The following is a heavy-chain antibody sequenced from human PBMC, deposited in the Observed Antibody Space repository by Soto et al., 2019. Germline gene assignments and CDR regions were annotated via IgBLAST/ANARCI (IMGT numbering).Heavy chain of an antibody. J-gene: IGHJ3*01. CDR1: VGYVSGSYYS. CDR2: IYNSGST. V-gene: IGHV4-30-2*01. CDR3: ATYRKFFQL. D-gene: IGHD3-3*01. Sequence: SETLSLTCAVSVGYVSGSYYSWSWIRQPPGKGLEWIGFIYNSGSTYYNSSLKSRVTISVDRSKNHFFLNLTSVTAADTAVYYCATYRKFFQLWGQGTKVTVSS.